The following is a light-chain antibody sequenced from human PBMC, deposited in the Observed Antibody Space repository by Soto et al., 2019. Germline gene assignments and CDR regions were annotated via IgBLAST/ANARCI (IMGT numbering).Light chain of an antibody. Sequence: QSALTQSRSVSGSPGQSVSISCTGTSSDVGRYSYVSWYQQHPGKAPKLMIYDVSERPSGVPDRFSGSKSGNTASLTISGLQAEDEADYYCCSYAVTYTGVFGTGTKVTVL. J-gene: IGLJ1*01. CDR3: CSYAVTYTGV. V-gene: IGLV2-11*01. CDR1: SSDVGRYSY. CDR2: DVS.